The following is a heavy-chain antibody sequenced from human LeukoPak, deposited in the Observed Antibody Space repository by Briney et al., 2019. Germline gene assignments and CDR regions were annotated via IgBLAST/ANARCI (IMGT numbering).Heavy chain of an antibody. V-gene: IGHV3-74*01. Sequence: GGSLRLSCAASGFTFSSYWVHWVRQAPGKGLVWVSRINSDRSSTSYADSVKGRFTISRDNAKNTLYLQMNSLRAEDTAVYYCARDPYSSGLDAFDIWGQGTMVTVSS. D-gene: IGHD6-19*01. CDR1: GFTFSSYW. CDR2: INSDRSST. J-gene: IGHJ3*02. CDR3: ARDPYSSGLDAFDI.